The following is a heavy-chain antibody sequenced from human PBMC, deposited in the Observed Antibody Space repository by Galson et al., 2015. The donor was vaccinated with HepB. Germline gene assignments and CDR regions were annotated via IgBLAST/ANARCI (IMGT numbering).Heavy chain of an antibody. CDR2: MSHDGTNK. J-gene: IGHJ4*02. D-gene: IGHD3-10*01. CDR3: AKDLSLATMVRGVVIKMPAPIDS. CDR1: GCSFNNYG. V-gene: IGHV3-30*18. Sequence: ALRLSCAAAGCSFNNYGMHCGRQAPGKGLEWVAVMSHDGTNKYYADSVKGRFTISRDNSKNTLYLQMNCLRAEDTAVYYCAKDLSLATMVRGVVIKMPAPIDSWGQGTLVTVSS.